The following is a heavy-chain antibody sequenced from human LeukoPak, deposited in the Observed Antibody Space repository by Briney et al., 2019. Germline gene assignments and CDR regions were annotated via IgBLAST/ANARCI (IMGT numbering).Heavy chain of an antibody. CDR1: GFTVSSNY. Sequence: PGGSLRLSCAASGFTVSSNYMSWVRQAPGKGLEWVSAISGSGGSTYYADSVKGRFTISRDNSKNTLYLQMNSLRAEDTAVYYCAFPGQWLAFGAFDIWGQGTMVTVSS. CDR3: AFPGQWLAFGAFDI. J-gene: IGHJ3*02. CDR2: ISGSGGST. V-gene: IGHV3-23*01. D-gene: IGHD6-19*01.